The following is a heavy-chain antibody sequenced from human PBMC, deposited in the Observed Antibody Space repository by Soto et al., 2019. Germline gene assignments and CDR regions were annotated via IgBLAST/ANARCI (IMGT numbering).Heavy chain of an antibody. CDR2: IYSGGST. V-gene: IGHV3-53*04. D-gene: IGHD3-10*01. CDR3: ATSSGSYVHYYYGMDV. J-gene: IGHJ6*02. Sequence: EVQLVESGGGLVQPGGSLRLSCAASGFTVSSNYMSWVRQAPGKGLEWVSVIYSGGSTYYADSVKGRFTIYRHNSKNTLYLQMNSLRAEDTAVYYCATSSGSYVHYYYGMDVWGQGTTVTVSS. CDR1: GFTVSSNY.